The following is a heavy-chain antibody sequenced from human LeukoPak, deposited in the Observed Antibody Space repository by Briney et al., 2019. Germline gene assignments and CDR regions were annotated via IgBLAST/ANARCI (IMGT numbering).Heavy chain of an antibody. CDR3: ARASYGDAFDI. CDR2: INPNSGGT. J-gene: IGHJ3*02. V-gene: IGHV1-2*02. D-gene: IGHD4-17*01. Sequence: ASVEVSCKASGYTFTGYDMHWVRQAPGQGLEWMGWINPNSGGTNYVQNFQGRVTMTRDTSISTAYMDLSRLRSDDTAVYYCARASYGDAFDIWGQGTMVTISS. CDR1: GYTFTGYD.